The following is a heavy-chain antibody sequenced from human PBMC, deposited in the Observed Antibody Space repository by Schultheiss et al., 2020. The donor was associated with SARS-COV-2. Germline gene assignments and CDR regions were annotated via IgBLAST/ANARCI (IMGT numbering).Heavy chain of an antibody. CDR1: GGSISSYF. Sequence: SETLSLTCAVSGGSISSYFWSWIRQPPGKGLEWIGYIYYSGSTNSNPSLKSRVTMSIDTSKNQFSLKLSSVTAADTAVYYCARASYYSGSPIDYWGQGTLVTVSS. D-gene: IGHD1-26*01. CDR2: IYYSGST. J-gene: IGHJ4*02. V-gene: IGHV4-59*01. CDR3: ARASYYSGSPIDY.